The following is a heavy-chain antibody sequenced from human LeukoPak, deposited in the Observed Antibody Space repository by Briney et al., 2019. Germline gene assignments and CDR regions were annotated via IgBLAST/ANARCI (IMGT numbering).Heavy chain of an antibody. D-gene: IGHD4-23*01. CDR1: GYTFTSYD. CDR3: ARDREGPSTVVTPGWYFDL. V-gene: IGHV1-46*01. J-gene: IGHJ2*01. Sequence: ASVKVSCKASGYTFTSYDMHWVRQAPGQGLEWMGIINPSGGSTSYAQKFQGRVTMTTDTSTSTAYMELRSLRSDDTAVYYCARDREGPSTVVTPGWYFDLWGRGTLVTVSS. CDR2: INPSGGST.